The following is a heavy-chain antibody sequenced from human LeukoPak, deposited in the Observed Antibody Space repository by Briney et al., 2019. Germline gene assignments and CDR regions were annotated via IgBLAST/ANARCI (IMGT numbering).Heavy chain of an antibody. D-gene: IGHD2-2*01. Sequence: GGSLRLSCASSGFTFSNYGMSWVRQAPGKGLEWVSGISGSGGSTYYADSVKGRFTISRDNSKNTLFLQMNSLRAEDRAVYCCAKDSLRTVPKASFDSWGQGTLVTVSS. V-gene: IGHV3-23*01. CDR3: AKDSLRTVPKASFDS. J-gene: IGHJ4*02. CDR1: GFTFSNYG. CDR2: ISGSGGST.